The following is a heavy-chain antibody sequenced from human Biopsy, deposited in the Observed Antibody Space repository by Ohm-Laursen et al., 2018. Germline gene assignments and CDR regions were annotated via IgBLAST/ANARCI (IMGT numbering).Heavy chain of an antibody. CDR1: GDSISNKDAA. CDR3: ARETPTGIPFNWFDP. D-gene: IGHD1-1*01. V-gene: IGHV6-1*01. CDR2: TYYRTQWFF. J-gene: IGHJ5*02. Sequence: SETLSLTWFISGDSISNKDAAWDWIRRSPSRGLEWLGRTYYRTQWFFDYAVFVRSRISIKPDTSKNQFSLELNSVTPEDTAVYFCARETPTGIPFNWFDPWGQGTLVTVSS.